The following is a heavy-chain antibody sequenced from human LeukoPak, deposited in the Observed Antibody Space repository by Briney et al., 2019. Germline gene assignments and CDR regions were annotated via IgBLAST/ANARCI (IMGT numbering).Heavy chain of an antibody. J-gene: IGHJ4*02. CDR3: AKDSAPSITMVRGVIDY. V-gene: IGHV3-30*18. Sequence: GGSLGLSCAASGFTFSSYGMHWVRQAPGKGLEWVAVISYDGSNKYYADSVKGRFTISRDNSKNTLYLQMNSLRAEDTAVYYCAKDSAPSITMVRGVIDYWGQGTLVTVSS. CDR1: GFTFSSYG. D-gene: IGHD3-10*01. CDR2: ISYDGSNK.